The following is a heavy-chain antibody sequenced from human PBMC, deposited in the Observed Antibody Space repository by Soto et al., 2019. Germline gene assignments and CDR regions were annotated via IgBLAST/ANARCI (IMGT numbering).Heavy chain of an antibody. CDR2: ISSNGVGT. CDR3: ARRARPDFYHMDV. J-gene: IGHJ6*03. CDR1: GFTLSGYA. V-gene: IGHV3-64*01. Sequence: EVQLAESGGGLAQPGGSLRLSCAASGFTLSGYAMDWVRQAPGKGLEYVSGISSNGVGTYYANSVQGRFTISRDNYKNTVYLQMGSLRPEDMAVYYCARRARPDFYHMDVWGKGTTVTVSS. D-gene: IGHD6-6*01.